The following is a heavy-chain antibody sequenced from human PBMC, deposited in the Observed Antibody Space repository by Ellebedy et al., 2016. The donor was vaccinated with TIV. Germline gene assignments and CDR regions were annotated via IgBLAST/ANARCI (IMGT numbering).Heavy chain of an antibody. Sequence: LRLSXTVSDGFPSSGDSYWSWIRQPPGKGLEWVGYIYYSGSTDYYPSLKGRVTISVDTSRNQFSLKVRSVTAADTAIYYCARGADYFDSWGQGALVTVSS. CDR2: IYYSGST. CDR3: ARGADYFDS. J-gene: IGHJ4*02. CDR1: DGFPSSGDSY. V-gene: IGHV4-30-4*01.